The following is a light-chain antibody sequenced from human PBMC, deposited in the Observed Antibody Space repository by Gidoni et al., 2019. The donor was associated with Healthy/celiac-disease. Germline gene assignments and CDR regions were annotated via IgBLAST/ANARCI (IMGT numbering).Light chain of an antibody. Sequence: DPVSITCRASQSISSYLNWYQQKPGKAPKLLIYAASSLQSGVPSRFSGSGSGTDFTLTISSLQPEDFATYYCQQSYSTPPLLTFGGGTKVEIK. CDR1: QSISSY. CDR2: AAS. CDR3: QQSYSTPPLLT. J-gene: IGKJ4*01. V-gene: IGKV1-39*01.